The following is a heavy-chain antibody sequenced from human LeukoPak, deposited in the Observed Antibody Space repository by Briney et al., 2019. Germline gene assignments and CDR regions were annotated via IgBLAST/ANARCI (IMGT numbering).Heavy chain of an antibody. CDR2: INPNSGGT. CDR1: GYTFTGYY. D-gene: IGHD1-26*01. V-gene: IGHV1-2*02. Sequence: GASVKVSCKASGYTFTGYYIHWVRQAPGQGLEWMGWINPNSGGTNYAQNFQGRVTMTRDTSISTAYVELSRLRSDDTAVYYCARVISGSLYYWGQGTLVTVSS. CDR3: ARVISGSLYY. J-gene: IGHJ4*02.